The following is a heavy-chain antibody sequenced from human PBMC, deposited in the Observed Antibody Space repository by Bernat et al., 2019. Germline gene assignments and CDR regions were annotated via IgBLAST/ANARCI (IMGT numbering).Heavy chain of an antibody. V-gene: IGHV3-30-3*01. Sequence: QVQLQQWGAGLLKPSETLSLTCAVYGGSFSGYYWSWIRQPPGKGLEWVAVISHDETYKYYADSVKGRFTISRDNSKNTLSLQMNSLRVEDTAVYYCAGDTNMVLSPWGQGTLVTVSS. CDR3: AGDTNMVLSP. J-gene: IGHJ5*02. CDR1: GGSFSGYY. D-gene: IGHD3-10*01. CDR2: ISHDETYK.